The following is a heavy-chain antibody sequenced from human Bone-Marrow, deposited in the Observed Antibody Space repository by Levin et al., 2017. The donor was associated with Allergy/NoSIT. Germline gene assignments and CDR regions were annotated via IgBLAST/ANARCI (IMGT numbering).Heavy chain of an antibody. Sequence: GGSLRLSCAASGFTFSSYGMHWVRQAPGKGLEWVAVISYDGSNKYYADSVKGRFTISRDNSKNTLYLQMNSLRAEDTAVYYCAKDPSSRLTTVTANYFDYWGRGTLVTVSS. V-gene: IGHV3-30*18. CDR2: ISYDGSNK. CDR3: AKDPSSRLTTVTANYFDY. CDR1: GFTFSSYG. J-gene: IGHJ4*02. D-gene: IGHD4-17*01.